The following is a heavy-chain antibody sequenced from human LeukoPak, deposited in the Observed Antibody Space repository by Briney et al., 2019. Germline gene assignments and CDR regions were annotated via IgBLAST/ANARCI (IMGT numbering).Heavy chain of an antibody. CDR1: GGSISSSSYC. CDR2: IYYSGSA. V-gene: IGHV4-39*07. J-gene: IGHJ4*02. D-gene: IGHD4-23*01. CDR3: ARVVSKGGNSAFDY. Sequence: SETLSLTCTVSGGSISSSSYCWGWIRQPPGKGLEWIGSIYYSGSAYYNPSLKSRVTISVDTSKNQFSLKLSSVTAADTAVYYCARVVSKGGNSAFDYWGQGTLVTVSS.